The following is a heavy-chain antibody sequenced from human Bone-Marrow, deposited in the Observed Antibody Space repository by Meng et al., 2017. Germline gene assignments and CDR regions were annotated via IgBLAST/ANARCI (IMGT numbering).Heavy chain of an antibody. Sequence: QLHLQESGPGLVKPSEPLSPTCPISGGSITSTSSYWGWVRQPPGKGLEWIGSIYYRGSTNYNPSLKSRISMSVDMSKNQFSLKVNSVTAADTAVYYCARDCSSSSCSLDYWGQGTLVTVSS. CDR2: IYYRGST. CDR1: GGSITSTSSY. CDR3: ARDCSSSSCSLDY. J-gene: IGHJ4*02. V-gene: IGHV4-39*02. D-gene: IGHD2-2*01.